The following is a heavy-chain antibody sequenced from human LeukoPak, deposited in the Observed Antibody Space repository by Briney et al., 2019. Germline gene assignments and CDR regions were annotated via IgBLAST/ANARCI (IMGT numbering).Heavy chain of an antibody. D-gene: IGHD5-12*01. V-gene: IGHV3-48*03. J-gene: IGHJ6*03. CDR2: ISSSGSTI. Sequence: PGGALTLSHPASGFTFSRYEMNWVRQAPGKGLEGVSYISSSGSTIYYADSVKGRFTISRDNAKNSLYLQMNSLRAEDTAVYYCAREVDSGYYYMDVWGKGTTVTVSS. CDR3: AREVDSGYYYMDV. CDR1: GFTFSRYE.